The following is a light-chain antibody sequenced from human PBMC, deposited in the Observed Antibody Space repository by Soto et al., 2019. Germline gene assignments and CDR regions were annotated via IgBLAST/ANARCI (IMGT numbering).Light chain of an antibody. J-gene: IGKJ1*01. Sequence: IHMTQSPSTVSANVGRSVHITSRASQSITTWLAWYQQRPGKAPKRLIYAASSLQSGVPSRFSGSGSGTEFTLTISSLQPEDFASYYCLQHNAYPWTFGEGTKVDIK. CDR1: QSITTW. CDR3: LQHNAYPWT. CDR2: AAS. V-gene: IGKV1-17*01.